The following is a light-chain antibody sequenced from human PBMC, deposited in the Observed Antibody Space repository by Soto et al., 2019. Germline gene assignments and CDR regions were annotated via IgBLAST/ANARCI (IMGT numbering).Light chain of an antibody. J-gene: IGKJ1*01. CDR2: DAS. CDR3: QQYETFSGT. Sequence: DIKITQSPSTLSGSVGDRVSITCRAIQTISSWLALYQQKPGEAPKLLIYDASALPRGVPSRFSGSGSGTKFTLTIASLQPDDFATYYCQQYETFSGTFGQGTKVDIK. V-gene: IGKV1-5*01. CDR1: QTISSW.